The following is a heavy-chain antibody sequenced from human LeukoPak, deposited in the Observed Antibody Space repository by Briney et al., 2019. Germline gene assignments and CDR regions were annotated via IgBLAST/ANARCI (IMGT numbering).Heavy chain of an antibody. CDR3: ARDGSAVAGTQMVAFDI. Sequence: RPSQTLSLTCTVSGGSISSGDYYWSWIRQPPGKGLEWIGYIYYSGSTYYNPSLKSRVTISVDTSKNQFSLKLSSVTAADTAVYYCARDGSAVAGTQMVAFDIWGQGTMVTVSS. V-gene: IGHV4-30-4*08. J-gene: IGHJ3*02. CDR2: IYYSGST. D-gene: IGHD6-19*01. CDR1: GGSISSGDYY.